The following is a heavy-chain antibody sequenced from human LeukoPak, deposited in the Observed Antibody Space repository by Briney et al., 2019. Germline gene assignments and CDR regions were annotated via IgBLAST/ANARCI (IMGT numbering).Heavy chain of an antibody. CDR2: IYYSGST. J-gene: IGHJ2*01. CDR3: ARATMIVGQNWYFDL. D-gene: IGHD3-22*01. V-gene: IGHV4-59*01. Sequence: SETLSLTCTVSGASISSYYWSWIRQPPGKGLEWIGYIYYSGSTNYNPSLKSRVTISVDTSKNQFSLKLSSVTAADTAVYYCARATMIVGQNWYFDLWGRGTLVTVSS. CDR1: GASISSYY.